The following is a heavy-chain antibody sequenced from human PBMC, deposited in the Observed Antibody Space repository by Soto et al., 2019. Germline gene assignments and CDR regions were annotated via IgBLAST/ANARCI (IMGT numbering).Heavy chain of an antibody. J-gene: IGHJ4*02. CDR2: ISAHNGNT. CDR1: GYAFTTYG. CDR3: ARGRYGDY. Sequence: QVHLVQSGAEVKKPGASVKVSCKGSGYAFTTYGITWVRQAPGQGLEWMGWISAHNGNTNYAQKLQGRVTVSRDTSTSTAYMELRILRSDDTAVYYCARGRYGDYWGQGALVTVSS. D-gene: IGHD1-1*01. V-gene: IGHV1-18*01.